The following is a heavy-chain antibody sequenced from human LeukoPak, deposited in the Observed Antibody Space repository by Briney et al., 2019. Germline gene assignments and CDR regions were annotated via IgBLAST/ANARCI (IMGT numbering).Heavy chain of an antibody. V-gene: IGHV3-33*06. J-gene: IGHJ4*02. CDR3: AKDILAVAGSWYFDY. D-gene: IGHD6-19*01. Sequence: GGSLRLSCAASGFTFSSYGMHWVRQAPGKGLEWVADIWYDGSNKYYADSVKGRFTISRDNSKNTLYLQMNSLRAEDTAVYYCAKDILAVAGSWYFDYWGQGTLVTVSS. CDR2: IWYDGSNK. CDR1: GFTFSSYG.